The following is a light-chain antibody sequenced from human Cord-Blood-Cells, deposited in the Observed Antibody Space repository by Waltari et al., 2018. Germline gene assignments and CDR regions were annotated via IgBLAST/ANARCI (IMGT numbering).Light chain of an antibody. CDR3: SSYTSSSTVV. CDR2: DVS. V-gene: IGLV2-14*01. CDR1: SSDVGGYNY. Sequence: QSALTQPASVSGSPGQSITISCTGTSSDVGGYNYVSWYQQHPGKATKLIIYDVSNRPSGVSMRFSGSKSGNTASLTISGLQAEDEADYYCSSYTSSSTVVFGGGTKLTVL. J-gene: IGLJ2*01.